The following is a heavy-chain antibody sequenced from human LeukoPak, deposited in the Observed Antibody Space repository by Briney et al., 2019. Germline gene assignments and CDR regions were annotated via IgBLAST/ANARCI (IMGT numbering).Heavy chain of an antibody. CDR3: ARGRDLGI. CDR2: INHSGST. CDR1: GGPFSGYY. Sequence: PSETLSLTCAVYGGPFSGYYWSWIRQPPGKGLEWIGEINHSGSTNYNPSLKSRVTISVDTSKNQFSLKLSSVTAADTAVYYCARGRDLGIWGQGTKVTVSS. D-gene: IGHD2-21*01. J-gene: IGHJ3*01. V-gene: IGHV4-34*01.